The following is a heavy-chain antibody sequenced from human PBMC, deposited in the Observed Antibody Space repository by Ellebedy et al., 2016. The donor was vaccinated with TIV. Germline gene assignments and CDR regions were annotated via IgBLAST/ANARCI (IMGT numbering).Heavy chain of an antibody. Sequence: AASVKVSCKASGYTFTGYYMHWVRQAPGQGLEWMGWINPNSGGTNYAQKFQGRVTMTRDTSISTAYMELSRLRSDDTAVYYCAREAAAGTWTDYWGQGTLVTVSS. V-gene: IGHV1-2*02. CDR2: INPNSGGT. CDR3: AREAAAGTWTDY. CDR1: GYTFTGYY. D-gene: IGHD6-13*01. J-gene: IGHJ4*02.